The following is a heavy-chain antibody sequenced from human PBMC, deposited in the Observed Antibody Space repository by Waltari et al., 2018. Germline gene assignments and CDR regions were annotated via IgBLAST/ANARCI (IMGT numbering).Heavy chain of an antibody. CDR1: GYTFVAFY. D-gene: IGHD3-22*01. V-gene: IGHV1-2*02. CDR2: IDPNIGDT. CDR3: VKVAKGSHTYYSFDN. J-gene: IGHJ4*02. Sequence: QVHLVQSGAEVKKPGASVKVSCRASGYTFVAFYIHWVRLVPGQGLEWMGRIDPNIGDTTYPQKFQGRITMTRDTSISTAFMELSGLRSDDTAIYYRVKVAKGSHTYYSFDNWGQGTLVTVSS.